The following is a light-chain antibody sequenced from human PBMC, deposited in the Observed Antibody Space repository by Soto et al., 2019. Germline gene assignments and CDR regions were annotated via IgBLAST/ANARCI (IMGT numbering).Light chain of an antibody. CDR3: QQRDIWPWT. CDR2: KAS. J-gene: IGKJ1*01. V-gene: IGKV1-39*01. Sequence: DIQMTQSPSSLSASVGDIPTIACRASQSISTFLNWYQQKPGRAPKLLIYKASSLQSGVPSRFGGTGSGTDFPLTISSLAPEDFEVYYCQQRDIWPWTFGQGTKVDIK. CDR1: QSISTF.